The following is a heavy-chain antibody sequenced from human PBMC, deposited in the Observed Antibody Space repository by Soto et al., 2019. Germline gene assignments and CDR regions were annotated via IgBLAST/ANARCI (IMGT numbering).Heavy chain of an antibody. CDR1: GGSISSGGYY. CDR3: ARDRCGGDCFVFDY. D-gene: IGHD2-21*02. Sequence: QVQLQESGPGLVKPSQTLSLTCTVSGGSISSGGYYWSWIRQHPGKGLEWIGYIYYSGNTYYNPSLXSXVTXSVDTSKNQFSLKLSSVTAAATAVYYCARDRCGGDCFVFDYWGQGTLVTVSS. CDR2: IYYSGNT. J-gene: IGHJ4*02. V-gene: IGHV4-31*03.